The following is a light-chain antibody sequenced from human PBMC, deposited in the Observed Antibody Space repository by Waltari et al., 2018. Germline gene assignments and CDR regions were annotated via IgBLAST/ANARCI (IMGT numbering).Light chain of an antibody. CDR2: SAS. CDR3: YQHSSGYS. V-gene: IGKV3-11*01. Sequence: VILTQSPATLSLSPGESATLSCRASQSVSSYLAWYQQKPGQAPRLLIHSASSRATGIPDRFSGSGSGTEFTLTISSLEPEDVGVYHCYQHSSGYSFGQGTKVEIK. J-gene: IGKJ2*03. CDR1: QSVSSY.